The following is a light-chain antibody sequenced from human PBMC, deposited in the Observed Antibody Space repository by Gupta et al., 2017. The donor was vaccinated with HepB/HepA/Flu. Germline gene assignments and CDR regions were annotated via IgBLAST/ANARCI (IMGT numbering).Light chain of an antibody. CDR1: SSNIGAGYA. CDR3: QSYDSSVSLVV. CDR2: DNN. J-gene: IGLJ2*01. Sequence: QSVLTQPPSVSGAPGQRVTISCTWSSSNIGAGYAVHWYQQFPRTSPKLLISDNNIRPSGVPDRFSASKSGTSASLAITGLQAEDEADYYCQSYDSSVSLVVFGGGTSLTVL. V-gene: IGLV1-40*01.